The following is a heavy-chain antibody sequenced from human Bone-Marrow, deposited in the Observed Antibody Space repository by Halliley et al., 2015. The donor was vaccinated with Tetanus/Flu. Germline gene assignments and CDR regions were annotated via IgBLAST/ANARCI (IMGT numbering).Heavy chain of an antibody. CDR2: SGNAEIP. V-gene: IGHV3-23*01. CDR3: ARLRGEDTVIEPRDMDV. D-gene: IGHD2-15*01. Sequence: SGNAEIPYYAESVKGRFTISRDNSKNTLYLQMNSLRVEDTALYHCARLRGEDTVIEPRDMDVWGQGTTVTVSS. J-gene: IGHJ6*02.